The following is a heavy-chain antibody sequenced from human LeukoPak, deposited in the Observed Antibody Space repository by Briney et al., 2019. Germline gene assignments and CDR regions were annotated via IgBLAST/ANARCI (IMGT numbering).Heavy chain of an antibody. CDR1: GFTFNNYA. D-gene: IGHD1-26*01. CDR3: ANGLAASGNFLLRDYYYFIDV. CDR2: FNGNGAAT. J-gene: IGHJ6*03. V-gene: IGHV3-23*01. Sequence: GGSLRLSCVASGFTFNNYAMHWVRQAPGKGLEGVSTFNGNGAATYYADSFKGRFLISRDDSKSTVYLRMNKLRVEDSGLYYCANGLAASGNFLLRDYYYFIDVWGKGTTVIVS.